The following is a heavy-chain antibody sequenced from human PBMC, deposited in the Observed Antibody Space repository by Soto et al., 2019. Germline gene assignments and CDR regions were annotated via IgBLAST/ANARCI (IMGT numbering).Heavy chain of an antibody. CDR2: IRSKANSYAT. V-gene: IGHV3-73*01. CDR3: TRSMTLGFDP. Sequence: GGSLRLSCAASGFTFSVSSMHWVLQASGKGLEWVGRIRSKANSYATAYAASVKGRFTISRDDSKNTAYLQMNSLKTEDTAVYYCTRSMTLGFDPWGQGTLVTVSS. J-gene: IGHJ5*02. CDR1: GFTFSVSS.